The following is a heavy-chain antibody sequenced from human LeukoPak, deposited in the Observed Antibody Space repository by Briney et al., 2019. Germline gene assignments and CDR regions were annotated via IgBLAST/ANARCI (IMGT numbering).Heavy chain of an antibody. CDR1: GFTASSNY. V-gene: IGHV3-66*01. CDR2: IYSGGST. CDR3: AKGGGAQWFGELLKTQYYYYMDV. J-gene: IGHJ6*03. D-gene: IGHD3-10*01. Sequence: PGGSLRLSCAPSGFTASSNYMSCGRQAPGKGLEWVSVIYSGGSTYYADSVKGRFTISRDNSKNTLYLQMNSLRADDTAVYYCAKGGGAQWFGELLKTQYYYYMDVWGKGTTVTVSS.